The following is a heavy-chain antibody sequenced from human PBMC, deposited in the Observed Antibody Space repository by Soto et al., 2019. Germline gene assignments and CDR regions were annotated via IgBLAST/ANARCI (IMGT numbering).Heavy chain of an antibody. V-gene: IGHV4-31*03. Sequence: QVQLQESGPGLVKPSQTLSLTCTVSGGSISSGGYYWSWIRQHPGKGLEWIGYIYYSGSTYYNPSLTGRVTISVDTSKNQFSLKLSSVTAADTAVYYCATTPRLLNYYILTGYSRYFDYWGQGTLVTVSS. D-gene: IGHD3-9*01. CDR3: ATTPRLLNYYILTGYSRYFDY. CDR1: GGSISSGGYY. J-gene: IGHJ4*02. CDR2: IYYSGST.